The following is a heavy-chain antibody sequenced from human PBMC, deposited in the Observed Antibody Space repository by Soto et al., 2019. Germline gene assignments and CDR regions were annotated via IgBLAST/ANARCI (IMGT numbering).Heavy chain of an antibody. J-gene: IGHJ4*02. D-gene: IGHD6-13*01. CDR3: AKDISGIAAAGGIDY. CDR1: GFTFDDYA. Sequence: GGSLRLSCAASGFTFDDYAMHWVRQAPGKGLEWVSLISWDGGSTYYADSVKGRFTISRDNSKNSLYLQMNSLRAEDTALYYCAKDISGIAAAGGIDYWGQGTLVTVSS. CDR2: ISWDGGST. V-gene: IGHV3-43D*03.